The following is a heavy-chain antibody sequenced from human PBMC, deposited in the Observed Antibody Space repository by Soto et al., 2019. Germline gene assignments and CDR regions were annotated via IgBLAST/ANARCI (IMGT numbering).Heavy chain of an antibody. CDR3: AKDRSAMIVVGPGY. V-gene: IGHV3-23*01. CDR1: GFTFSSYA. D-gene: IGHD3-22*01. CDR2: ISGSGGST. Sequence: GGSLRLSCAASGFTFSSYAMSWVRQAPGKGLEWVSAISGSGGSTYYAVSVKGRFTISRGNSKNTLYLQMNSLRAEDTAVYYCAKDRSAMIVVGPGYWDQGTLVTVSS. J-gene: IGHJ4*02.